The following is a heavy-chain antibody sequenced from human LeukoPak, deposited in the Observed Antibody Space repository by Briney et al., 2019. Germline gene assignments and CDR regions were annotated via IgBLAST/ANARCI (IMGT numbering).Heavy chain of an antibody. CDR3: ARGVVGAPYFDY. Sequence: ASVKVSCKASGYTFTGYYMHWVRQAPGQGLEWMGWINPNSGGTNYAQTFQGRVTMTRDTSISTAYMELSRLRSDDTAVYYCARGVVGAPYFDYWGQGTLVTVSS. V-gene: IGHV1-2*02. J-gene: IGHJ4*02. D-gene: IGHD1-26*01. CDR2: INPNSGGT. CDR1: GYTFTGYY.